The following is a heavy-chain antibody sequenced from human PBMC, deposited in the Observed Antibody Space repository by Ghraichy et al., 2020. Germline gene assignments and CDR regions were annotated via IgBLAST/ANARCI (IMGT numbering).Heavy chain of an antibody. J-gene: IGHJ4*02. CDR1: GGSFSGYY. D-gene: IGHD3-3*01. CDR3: ARHREWFRRSGVFDY. V-gene: IGHV4-34*01. CDR2: INHSGST. Sequence: GGSFSGYYWSWIRQPPGKGLEWIGEINHSGSTNYNPSLKSRVTISVDTSKNQFSLKLSSVTAADTAVYYCARHREWFRRSGVFDYWGQGTLVTVSS.